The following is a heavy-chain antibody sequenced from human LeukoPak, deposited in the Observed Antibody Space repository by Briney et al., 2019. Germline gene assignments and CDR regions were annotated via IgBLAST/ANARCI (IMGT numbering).Heavy chain of an antibody. Sequence: GRSLTLSCAASGFTFSSYSMNWVSHAQRNGLEWVSSISTSSSYIYYADSVKGRFTISRDNAKNSLYLQMNSLRAEDTAVYYCARSYGDESYYYYYGMDVWGQGTTVTVSS. V-gene: IGHV3-21*01. CDR2: ISTSSSYI. CDR1: GFTFSSYS. CDR3: ARSYGDESYYYYYGMDV. J-gene: IGHJ6*02. D-gene: IGHD4-17*01.